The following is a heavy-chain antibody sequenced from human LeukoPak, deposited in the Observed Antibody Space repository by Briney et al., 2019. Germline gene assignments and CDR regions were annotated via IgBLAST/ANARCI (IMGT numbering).Heavy chain of an antibody. CDR3: AKEGLYYYGSGTYYTLAPFDY. Sequence: QPGGSLRLSCEASGYIFSSYAMSWVRQAPGKGLEWVSVISNSGATTDYADSVKGRFTISRDNSKNTLSLQMNSLRAEDTAVYYCAKEGLYYYGSGTYYTLAPFDYWGQGTLVTVSS. D-gene: IGHD3-10*01. CDR2: ISNSGATT. CDR1: GYIFSSYA. V-gene: IGHV3-23*01. J-gene: IGHJ4*02.